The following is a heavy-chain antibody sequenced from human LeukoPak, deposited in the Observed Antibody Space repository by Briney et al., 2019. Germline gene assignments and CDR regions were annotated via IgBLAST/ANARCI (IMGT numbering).Heavy chain of an antibody. CDR2: IIPIFGTA. Sequence: SVTVSCKASGGTFSSYAISWVRQAPGQGLEWMGGIIPIFGTANYAQKFQGRVTITADESTSTAYMELSSLRSEDTAVYYCARDQGHYYDSSGCYLTWGQGTLVTVSS. J-gene: IGHJ5*02. V-gene: IGHV1-69*13. D-gene: IGHD3-22*01. CDR3: ARDQGHYYDSSGCYLT. CDR1: GGTFSSYA.